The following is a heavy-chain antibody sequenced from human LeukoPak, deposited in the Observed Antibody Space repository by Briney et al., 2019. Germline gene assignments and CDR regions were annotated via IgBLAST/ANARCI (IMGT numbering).Heavy chain of an antibody. CDR1: GGSISSSNYY. V-gene: IGHV4-39*07. CDR3: AREEDRSGD. D-gene: IGHD3-22*01. Sequence: SETLSLTCTVSGGSISSSNYYWAWIRQPPGQGLEWIGSIYYRGNAYYNPSLKSRVTISVDTSKNQFSLGLSSVTAADTAVYYCAREEDRSGDWGQGTLVTVTS. CDR2: IYYRGNA. J-gene: IGHJ4*02.